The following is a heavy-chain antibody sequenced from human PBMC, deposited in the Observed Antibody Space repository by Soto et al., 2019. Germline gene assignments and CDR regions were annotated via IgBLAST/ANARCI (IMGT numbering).Heavy chain of an antibody. J-gene: IGHJ5*02. D-gene: IGHD6-6*01. Sequence: SETLSLTCALYGGSFSIYYWSWIRQTPGKGLEWIGEINHSGSTNHNPSLKSRVTISVDTSKNQFSLKLTSVTAADTAVYYCANLAARFGSDPWGQGTLVTSPQ. CDR1: GGSFSIYY. CDR2: INHSGST. CDR3: ANLAARFGSDP. V-gene: IGHV4-34*01.